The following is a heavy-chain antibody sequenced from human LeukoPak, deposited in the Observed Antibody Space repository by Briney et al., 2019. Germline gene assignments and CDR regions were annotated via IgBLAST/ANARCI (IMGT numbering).Heavy chain of an antibody. D-gene: IGHD6-6*01. Sequence: SETLSLTCAVYGGSFSGYYWSWIRQPPGKGLEWIGEINHGGSTNYNPSLKSRVTISVDTSKNQFSLKLSSVTAADTAVYYCARGRGIAARRASNYFDYWGQGTLVTVSS. J-gene: IGHJ4*02. CDR2: INHGGST. CDR3: ARGRGIAARRASNYFDY. CDR1: GGSFSGYY. V-gene: IGHV4-34*01.